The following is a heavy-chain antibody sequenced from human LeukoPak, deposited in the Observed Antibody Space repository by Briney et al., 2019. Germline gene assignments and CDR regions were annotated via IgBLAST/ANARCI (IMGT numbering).Heavy chain of an antibody. Sequence: PGGSLRLSCAASGFSFDDYAMHWVRQPPGKGLEWVSLISGDGVTTFYADSVKGRFNISRDNSKNSLYLQMNSLRPEDTAFYYCAKDSSADVLTGYFDFWGPGTLVTVSS. J-gene: IGHJ4*02. CDR3: AKDSSADVLTGYFDF. CDR1: GFSFDDYA. V-gene: IGHV3-43*02. D-gene: IGHD3-9*01. CDR2: ISGDGVTT.